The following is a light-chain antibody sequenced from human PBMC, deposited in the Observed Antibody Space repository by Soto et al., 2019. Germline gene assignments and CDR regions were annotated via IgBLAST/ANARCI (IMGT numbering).Light chain of an antibody. V-gene: IGLV2-14*01. CDR3: SSYTSSSTPVV. Sequence: QSALTQPASVSGSPGQSITLSCTGTSSDVGGYNYVSWYQQHPGKAPKLMIYDVSNRPSGVSNRFSGSKSGNTASLTISGLQAEDEADYYCSSYTSSSTPVVFGGGTQLTVL. CDR1: SSDVGGYNY. CDR2: DVS. J-gene: IGLJ2*01.